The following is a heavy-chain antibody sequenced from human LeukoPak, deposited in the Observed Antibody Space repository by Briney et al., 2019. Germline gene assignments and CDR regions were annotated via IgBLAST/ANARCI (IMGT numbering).Heavy chain of an antibody. CDR2: ISNDGSNK. J-gene: IGHJ4*02. D-gene: IGHD6-19*01. CDR1: GFTFSSFA. CDR3: ARDEQWLSAYDY. V-gene: IGHV3-30-3*01. Sequence: GGPLRPSCAASGFTFSSFAMHWVRQAPGKGLEWVAVISNDGSNKYYADSVKGRFTISRDNSKNTLYLQMNSLRAEDTAVYYCARDEQWLSAYDYWGQGTLVTVSS.